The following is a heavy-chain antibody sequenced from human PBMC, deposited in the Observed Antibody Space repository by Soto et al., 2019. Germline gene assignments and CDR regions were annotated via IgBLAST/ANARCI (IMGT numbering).Heavy chain of an antibody. CDR3: ARDKQSPPYYDFWSGSFDY. Sequence: SETLSLTCTVSGGSISSSSYYWGWIRQPPGKGLEWIGSIYYSGSTYYNPSLKSRVTISVDTSKNQFSLKLSSVTAADTAVYYCARDKQSPPYYDFWSGSFDYWGQGTLVTVSS. CDR2: IYYSGST. CDR1: GGSISSSSYY. V-gene: IGHV4-39*02. J-gene: IGHJ4*02. D-gene: IGHD3-3*01.